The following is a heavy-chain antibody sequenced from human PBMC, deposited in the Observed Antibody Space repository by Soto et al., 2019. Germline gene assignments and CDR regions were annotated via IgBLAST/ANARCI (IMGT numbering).Heavy chain of an antibody. Sequence: ASVKVSCKASGGTFNNYALTWVRQAPGQGLEWMGIINPSGGSTSYAQKFQGRVTMTRDTSTSTVYMELSSLRSEDTAVYYCARDLGVVAATVRDYYYYMDVWGRGTTVTVSS. CDR3: ARDLGVVAATVRDYYYYMDV. D-gene: IGHD2-15*01. CDR1: GGTFNNYA. V-gene: IGHV1-46*02. CDR2: INPSGGST. J-gene: IGHJ6*03.